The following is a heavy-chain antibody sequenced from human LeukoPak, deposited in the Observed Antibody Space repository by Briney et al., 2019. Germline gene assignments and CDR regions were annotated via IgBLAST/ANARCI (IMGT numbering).Heavy chain of an antibody. CDR2: ISGSGSDT. CDR1: GFTFSHSA. V-gene: IGHV3-11*05. CDR3: ARGRIVAKAAFDY. Sequence: GGSLRLSCAASGFTFSHSAMSWVRQAPGKGLEWISTISGSGSDTNYADSVRGRFTISRDNAKNSLYLQMNSLRAEDTALYYCARGRIVAKAAFDYWGQGTLVTVSS. J-gene: IGHJ4*02. D-gene: IGHD5-12*01.